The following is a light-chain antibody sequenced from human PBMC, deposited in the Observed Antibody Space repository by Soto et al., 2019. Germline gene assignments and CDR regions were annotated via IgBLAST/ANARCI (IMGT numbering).Light chain of an antibody. CDR3: QQFNVYPIT. CDR1: QGITSA. J-gene: IGKJ5*01. CDR2: DAS. Sequence: AVQLTQSPSSLSASVRDRVTITCRASQGITSALAWYQQKPGKVPKLLIYDASSLESGDPSRFSGSGSGTDFTLTISSLQPEDSATYFCQQFNVYPITFGQGTRLEIK. V-gene: IGKV1-13*02.